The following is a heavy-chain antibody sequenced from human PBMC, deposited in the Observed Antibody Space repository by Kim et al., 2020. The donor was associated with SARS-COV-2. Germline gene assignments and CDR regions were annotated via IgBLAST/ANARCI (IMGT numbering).Heavy chain of an antibody. V-gene: IGHV1-8*01. J-gene: IGHJ4*02. CDR3: ARGDGY. Sequence: PNSGNTGYAQKYQGRVTMTRNTSISTAYMELSSLRSEDTAVYYCARGDGYWGQGTLVTVSS. CDR2: PNSGNT.